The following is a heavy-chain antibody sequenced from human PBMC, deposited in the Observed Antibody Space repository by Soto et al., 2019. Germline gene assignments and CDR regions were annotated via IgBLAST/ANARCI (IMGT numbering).Heavy chain of an antibody. D-gene: IGHD3-3*02. CDR2: ISLSGSTI. Sequence: GVLRLSCAASGFAFSNYEMNWVRQAPGKGLEWVSYISLSGSTIYYADSVKGRFTISRDDAKNSLYLQMGSLRADDTAVYYCARESFSASPNFFDYWGQGTLVTVSS. J-gene: IGHJ4*02. CDR1: GFAFSNYE. CDR3: ARESFSASPNFFDY. V-gene: IGHV3-48*03.